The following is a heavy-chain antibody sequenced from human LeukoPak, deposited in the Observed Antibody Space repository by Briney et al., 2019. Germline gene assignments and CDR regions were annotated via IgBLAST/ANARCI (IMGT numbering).Heavy chain of an antibody. CDR3: ARVLRHCSGGNCYSGGLGYMDV. CDR2: ISRSGSTK. CDR1: GFTFSDYN. J-gene: IGHJ6*03. V-gene: IGHV3-11*01. D-gene: IGHD2-15*01. Sequence: GGSLRLSCAASGFTFSDYNMRWIRQAPGKGLECVSAISRSGSTKYYADSVKGRFTISRDNAKNSLFVQMNSLRAEDTAVYYCARVLRHCSGGNCYSGGLGYMDVWGKGTTVTISS.